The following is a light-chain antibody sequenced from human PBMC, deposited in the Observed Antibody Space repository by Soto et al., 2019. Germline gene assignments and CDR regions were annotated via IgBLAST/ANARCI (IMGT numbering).Light chain of an antibody. CDR2: WAS. J-gene: IGKJ4*02. CDR1: QSVLYSSNNKNY. CDR3: QHHYSSPPP. Sequence: DIVMTQSPDSLAVSLGERATINCKSSQSVLYSSNNKNYLTWYQQKPGQPPRLLIYWASTRESGVPDRFSGSGSGRDFTLTISSLQAEDVTFYYGQHHYSSPPPFGGGNKVEIK. V-gene: IGKV4-1*01.